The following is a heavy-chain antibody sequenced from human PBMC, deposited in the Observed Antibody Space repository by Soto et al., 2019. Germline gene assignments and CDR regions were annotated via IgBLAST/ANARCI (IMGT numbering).Heavy chain of an antibody. D-gene: IGHD3-10*01. CDR1: GFTFSSYA. Sequence: PGGSLRLSCAASGFTFSSYAMSWVRQAPGKGLEWVSAISGSGGSTYYADSVKGRFTISRDNSKNTLYLQMNSLRAEDTAVYYCAKDLYYGSGSYFLSDDAFDIWGQGTMVTV. V-gene: IGHV3-23*01. J-gene: IGHJ3*02. CDR3: AKDLYYGSGSYFLSDDAFDI. CDR2: ISGSGGST.